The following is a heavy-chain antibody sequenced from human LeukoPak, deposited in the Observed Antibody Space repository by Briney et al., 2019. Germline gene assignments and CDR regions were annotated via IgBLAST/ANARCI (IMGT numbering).Heavy chain of an antibody. D-gene: IGHD3-22*01. Sequence: ASVKVSCKAPGYTFTGYYMHWVRQAPGQGLEWMGRINPNSGGTNYAQKFQGRVTMTRDTSISTAYMELSRLRSDDTAVYYCARGNYYDSSGYSLPFDYWRQGTLVTVSS. CDR1: GYTFTGYY. CDR3: ARGNYYDSSGYSLPFDY. V-gene: IGHV1-2*06. J-gene: IGHJ4*02. CDR2: INPNSGGT.